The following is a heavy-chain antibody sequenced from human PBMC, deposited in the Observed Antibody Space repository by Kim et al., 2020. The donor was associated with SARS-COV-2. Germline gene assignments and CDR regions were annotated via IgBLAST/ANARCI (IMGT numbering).Heavy chain of an antibody. V-gene: IGHV3-21*01. D-gene: IGHD2-2*01. Sequence: GGSLRLSCAASGFTFSSYSMNWVRQAPGKGLEWVSSISSSSSYIYYADSVKGRFTISRDNAKNSLYLQMNSLRAEDTAVYYCARDFVVPGFLEYYYYGMDVWGQGTTVTVSS. J-gene: IGHJ6*02. CDR3: ARDFVVPGFLEYYYYGMDV. CDR2: ISSSSSYI. CDR1: GFTFSSYS.